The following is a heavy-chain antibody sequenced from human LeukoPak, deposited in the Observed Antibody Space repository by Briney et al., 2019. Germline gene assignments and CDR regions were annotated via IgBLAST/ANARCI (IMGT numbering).Heavy chain of an antibody. V-gene: IGHV3-30*02. J-gene: IGHJ3*02. CDR3: AKGRFRLVVTSPLTDAFDI. CDR1: GFTFSSYG. Sequence: GGSLRLSCAASGFTFSSYGMHWVRQAPGKGLEWVAFIRYDGSNKYYADSVKGRFTISRDNSKNTLYLQMNSLRTEDTAVYYCAKGRFRLVVTSPLTDAFDIWGQGTMVTVSS. D-gene: IGHD3-22*01. CDR2: IRYDGSNK.